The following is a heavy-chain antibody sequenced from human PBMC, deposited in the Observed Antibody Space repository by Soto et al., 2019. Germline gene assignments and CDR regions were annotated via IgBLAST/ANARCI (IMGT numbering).Heavy chain of an antibody. J-gene: IGHJ4*02. V-gene: IGHV1-18*04. CDR2: ISGYNGNT. Sequence: QVQLVQSGAEVKKPGASVKVSCKASGYTFTIYGISWVRQAPGQGLEWMGWISGYNGNTDYAQNLQDRVTLTTDASTSSGYMELRSLRSDDTAVYYCARVDYYDSSGDYGYWGQGTLITVSS. D-gene: IGHD3-22*01. CDR1: GYTFTIYG. CDR3: ARVDYYDSSGDYGY.